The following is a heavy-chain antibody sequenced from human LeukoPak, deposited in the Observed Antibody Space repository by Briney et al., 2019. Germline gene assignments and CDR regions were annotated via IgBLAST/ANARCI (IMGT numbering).Heavy chain of an antibody. Sequence: PGRSLRLSCAASGFTFSRCALHWVRQAPGKGLEWVAVISYDGSNKDYADSVKGRFTVSRDNSKSTLYLQMNSLRAEDTAVYYCAKDLRHGGQGDVWGKGTTVTVSS. D-gene: IGHD4-23*01. CDR2: ISYDGSNK. CDR3: AKDLRHGGQGDV. V-gene: IGHV3-30*04. CDR1: GFTFSRCA. J-gene: IGHJ6*04.